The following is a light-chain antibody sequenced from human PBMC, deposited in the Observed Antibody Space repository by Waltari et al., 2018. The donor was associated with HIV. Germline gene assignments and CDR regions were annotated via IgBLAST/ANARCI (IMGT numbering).Light chain of an antibody. J-gene: IGKJ2*01. Sequence: DIVMTQSPDSLAVSLGERATINCKSSQSVLHSPNNKNYLAWYQQKPGQPPKLLIFWASTRESGVPDRFSGSGSGTDFTLTISSLQAEDVAVYYCQQYYNTPYPFGQGTKLEIK. CDR3: QQYYNTPYP. CDR1: QSVLHSPNNKNY. V-gene: IGKV4-1*01. CDR2: WAS.